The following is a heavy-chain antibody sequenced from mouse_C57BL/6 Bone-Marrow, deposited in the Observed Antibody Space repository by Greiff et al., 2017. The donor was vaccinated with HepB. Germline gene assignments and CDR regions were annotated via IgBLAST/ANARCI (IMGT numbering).Heavy chain of an antibody. CDR3: VVYYGSSSGAMDY. D-gene: IGHD1-1*01. Sequence: VQLQQSGTVLARPGASVKMSCKTSGYTFTSYWMHWVKQRPGQGLEWIGAIYPGNSDTSYNQKFKGKAKLTAVTSASTAYMELSSLTNEDSAVYYSVVYYGSSSGAMDYWGQGTSVTVSS. J-gene: IGHJ4*01. CDR2: IYPGNSDT. CDR1: GYTFTSYW. V-gene: IGHV1-5*01.